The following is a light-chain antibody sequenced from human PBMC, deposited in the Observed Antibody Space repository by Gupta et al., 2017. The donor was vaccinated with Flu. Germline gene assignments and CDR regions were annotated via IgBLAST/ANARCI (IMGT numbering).Light chain of an antibody. CDR1: RSMSSW. Sequence: DLQMTQSPSTLSASVGDRVTITCRASRSMSSWLAWYQHKPGKAPNLLIYEASNLASGVPSRFSGSGSGTEFTLTISSLQPDDFATYYCQQYSSYVLSFGGGTRVAIK. CDR2: EAS. CDR3: QQYSSYVLS. J-gene: IGKJ4*01. V-gene: IGKV1-5*03.